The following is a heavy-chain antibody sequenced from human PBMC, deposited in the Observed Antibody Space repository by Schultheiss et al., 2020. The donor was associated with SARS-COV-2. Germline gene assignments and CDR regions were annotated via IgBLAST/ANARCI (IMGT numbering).Heavy chain of an antibody. CDR3: ARDSRSSEMWFDP. J-gene: IGHJ5*02. Sequence: GGSLRLSCAASGFTFDDYAMHWVRQAPGKGLEWVSGISWNSGSLGYADSVKGRFTISRDNSKNTLYLQMNSLRAEDTALYYCARDSRSSEMWFDPWGQGTLVTVSS. CDR2: ISWNSGSL. CDR1: GFTFDDYA. V-gene: IGHV3-9*01. D-gene: IGHD3-22*01.